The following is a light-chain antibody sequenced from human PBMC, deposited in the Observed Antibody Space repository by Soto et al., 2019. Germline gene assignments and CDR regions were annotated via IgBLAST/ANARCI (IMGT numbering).Light chain of an antibody. V-gene: IGKV3-20*01. CDR2: GAS. Sequence: EIVLTQSPYTLSLSPGERATLSCRASESVTSSHLAWYQQKPGQAPRLLIYGASSRATGIPDRFSGSGSGTDFTLTISRLEPEDFAVYYCQHYGSSRNTFGQGTRLEIK. CDR3: QHYGSSRNT. CDR1: ESVTSSH. J-gene: IGKJ5*01.